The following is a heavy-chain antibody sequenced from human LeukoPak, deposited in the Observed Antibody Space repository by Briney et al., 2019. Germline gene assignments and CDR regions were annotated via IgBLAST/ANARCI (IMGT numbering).Heavy chain of an antibody. V-gene: IGHV4-61*01. CDR1: GGAVSSGNHY. D-gene: IGHD4-23*01. CDR3: ARGKTWFAP. Sequence: SETLSLTCTVSGGAVSSGNHYWSWIRQPPGRGLEWIGYIYYTGDTTYNPSLKSRVTISIDTSKNQFSLKVTSVTATDTAIYYCARGKTWFAPWGQGTLVTISP. J-gene: IGHJ5*02. CDR2: IYYTGDT.